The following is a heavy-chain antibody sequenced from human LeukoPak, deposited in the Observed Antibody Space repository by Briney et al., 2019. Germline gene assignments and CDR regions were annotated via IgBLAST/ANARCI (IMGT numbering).Heavy chain of an antibody. J-gene: IGHJ2*01. D-gene: IGHD2-21*01. Sequence: GGSLRLSCAASGFTFSTYSMNWVRQAPGKGLEWVSYISSSSSTIYYADSVKGRFTISRDNSKNTLYLQMNSLRAEDTAVYYCAKDHAYCGGDCHRLHNWYFDLWGRGTLVTVSS. CDR2: ISSSSSTI. CDR1: GFTFSTYS. CDR3: AKDHAYCGGDCHRLHNWYFDL. V-gene: IGHV3-48*01.